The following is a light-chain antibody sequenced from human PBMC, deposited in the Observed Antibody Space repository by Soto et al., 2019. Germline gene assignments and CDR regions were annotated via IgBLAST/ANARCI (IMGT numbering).Light chain of an antibody. CDR3: QQRSNWPQIT. V-gene: IGKV3-11*01. Sequence: EIVLTQSPATLSLSPGERATLSCGASQSVSSYLAWYQHKPGQAPRLLIYDASNRATGIPARFSGSGSGTDFTLTISSLEPEDFAVYYCQQRSNWPQITFGQGTRLEIK. CDR1: QSVSSY. J-gene: IGKJ5*01. CDR2: DAS.